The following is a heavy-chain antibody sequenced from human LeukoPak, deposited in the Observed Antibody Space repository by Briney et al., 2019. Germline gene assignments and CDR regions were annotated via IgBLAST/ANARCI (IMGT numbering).Heavy chain of an antibody. V-gene: IGHV4-4*07. CDR2: IYTSGST. D-gene: IGHD2-15*01. Sequence: SETLSLTCTVSGGSISSYYWSWIRQPAGKGLEWIGRIYTSGSTNYNPSLKSRVTMSVDTSKDQFSLQLSSVTAADTAVYYCARLYCSGGSCYNAFDIWGQGTMVTVSS. CDR3: ARLYCSGGSCYNAFDI. J-gene: IGHJ3*02. CDR1: GGSISSYY.